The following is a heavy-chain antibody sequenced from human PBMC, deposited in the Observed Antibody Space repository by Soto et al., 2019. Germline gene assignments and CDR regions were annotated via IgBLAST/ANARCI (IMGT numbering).Heavy chain of an antibody. CDR2: IIPLGSSQ. CDR1: GATYSPFIAYA. Sequence: QVQLVQSGAEVKKPGSLLKVSCKASGATYSPFIAYAISWLRQAPGQCLEWMVSIIPLGSSQHYAEGFQGKATISADSSTFSVSIELTKLTSDDAAVYFCARARDRCGGVFYSVYAAFELWGKAPAVTVSS. V-gene: IGHV1-69*04. D-gene: IGHD2-8*01. J-gene: IGHJ3*01. CDR3: ARARDRCGGVFYSVYAAFEL.